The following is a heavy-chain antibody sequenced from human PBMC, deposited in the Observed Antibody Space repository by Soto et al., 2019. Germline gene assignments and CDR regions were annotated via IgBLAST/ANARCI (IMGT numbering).Heavy chain of an antibody. CDR3: ARSPPTYDFWSGYSDDAFDI. Sequence: ASVKVSCNASGYTFTSYDINWVRQATGQGLEWMGWMNPNNGNTNYAQKLQGRVTMTTDTSTSTAYMELRSLRSDDTAVYYCARSPPTYDFWSGYSDDAFDIWGQGTMVTVSS. CDR2: MNPNNGNT. J-gene: IGHJ3*02. CDR1: GYTFTSYD. V-gene: IGHV1-18*01. D-gene: IGHD3-3*01.